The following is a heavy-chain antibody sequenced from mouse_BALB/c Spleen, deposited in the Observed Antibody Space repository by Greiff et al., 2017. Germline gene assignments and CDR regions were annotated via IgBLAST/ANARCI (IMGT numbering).Heavy chain of an antibody. Sequence: EVHLVESGGGLVQPGGSLKLSCAASGFTFSSYGMSWVRQTPDKRLELVATINSNGGSTYYPDSVKGRFTISRDNAKNTLYLQMSSLKSEDTAMYYCARDSPSYYDYDQRFAYWGQGTLVTVSA. J-gene: IGHJ3*01. D-gene: IGHD2-4*01. CDR2: INSNGGST. V-gene: IGHV5-6-3*01. CDR3: ARDSPSYYDYDQRFAY. CDR1: GFTFSSYG.